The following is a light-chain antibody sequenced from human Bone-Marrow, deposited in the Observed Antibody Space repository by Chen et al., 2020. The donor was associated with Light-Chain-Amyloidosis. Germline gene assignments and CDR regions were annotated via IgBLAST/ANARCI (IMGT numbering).Light chain of an antibody. Sequence: QSVLTQPPSVPGAPGQRVTISCPGSSSNIGAPCDVHWYQQLPATAPKLLIYGNNNRPSGVPDRFAGSRSRTSASLDITGRQAEDEADYYGLSYDTSLSVVFGGGTKLTVL. J-gene: IGLJ3*02. CDR3: LSYDTSLSVV. V-gene: IGLV1-40*01. CDR2: GNN. CDR1: SSNIGAPCD.